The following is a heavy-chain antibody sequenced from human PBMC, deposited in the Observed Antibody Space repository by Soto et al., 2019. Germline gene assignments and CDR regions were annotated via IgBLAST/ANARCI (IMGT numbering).Heavy chain of an antibody. CDR2: IYYNSGRT. CDR3: TRDKPLPSNSHSGKGYYGMEV. CDR1: GGSIRSGGYF. D-gene: IGHD3-10*01. V-gene: IGHV4-31*03. Sequence: QVQLQESGPGLVKPSQTLSLTCIVSGGSIRSGGYFWSWIRQHPGKGLEWIGNIYYNSGRTYYTPYIKSRVSIAVDASKNQFSLDLRSVTAADTAVYFCTRDKPLPSNSHSGKGYYGMEVWGQGTTVIVS. J-gene: IGHJ6*02.